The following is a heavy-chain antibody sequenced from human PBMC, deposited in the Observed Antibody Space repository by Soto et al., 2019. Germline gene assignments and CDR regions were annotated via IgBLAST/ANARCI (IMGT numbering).Heavy chain of an antibody. D-gene: IGHD1-26*01. CDR1: GGTFSSYA. Sequence: ASVKVSCKASGGTFSSYAISWVRQAPGQGLEWMGGIIPIFGIANYAQKFQGRVTITADKSTSTAYMELSSLRSEDTAVYYCARSGLVVGATITDYYYYMDVWGKGTTVTVSS. CDR3: ARSGLVVGATITDYYYYMDV. V-gene: IGHV1-69*10. J-gene: IGHJ6*03. CDR2: IIPIFGIA.